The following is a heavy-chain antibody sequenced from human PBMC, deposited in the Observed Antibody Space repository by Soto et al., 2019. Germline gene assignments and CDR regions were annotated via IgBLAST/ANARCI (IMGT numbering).Heavy chain of an antibody. D-gene: IGHD2-2*01. J-gene: IGHJ4*02. CDR3: AKEKPARSGKYFDY. Sequence: EVQLLESGGDLGQPGGSQRLSCAASGFTFSSYAMSWVRQAPGKGLEWVSAFSGSGGSTYYADSVKGRFTISRDNSKNTLYLQMNSLRAEDTAVYYCAKEKPARSGKYFDYWGQRTLVTVSS. CDR2: FSGSGGST. CDR1: GFTFSSYA. V-gene: IGHV3-23*01.